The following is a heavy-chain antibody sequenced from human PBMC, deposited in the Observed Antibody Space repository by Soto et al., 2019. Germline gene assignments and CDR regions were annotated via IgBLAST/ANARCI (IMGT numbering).Heavy chain of an antibody. CDR2: IHNSRGTT. D-gene: IGHD3-22*01. V-gene: IGHV3-48*03. CDR1: GFTFSSYE. Sequence: PGGSLRLSCAASGFTFSSYEMRWVRQAPGKGLEWVSFIHNSRGTTYYAGSVKGRFTISRDNAQNSLYLQMSSLRAEDTAVYYCATSLSGYYYSYWGQGTLVTVSS. J-gene: IGHJ4*02. CDR3: ATSLSGYYYSY.